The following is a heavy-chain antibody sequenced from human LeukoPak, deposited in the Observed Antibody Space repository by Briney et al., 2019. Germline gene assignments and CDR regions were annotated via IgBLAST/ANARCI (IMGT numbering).Heavy chain of an antibody. CDR1: GFTFSSYA. CDR2: ISGSGGST. V-gene: IGHV3-23*01. CDR3: ARRPSSWYSFDY. Sequence: GGSLRLSCVASGFTFSSYALNWVRQAPGKGLEWVSAISGSGGSTYYADSVKGRFTISRDNSKNTLYLHMNSLRAEDTAVYYCARRPSSWYSFDYWGQGTLVTVSS. J-gene: IGHJ4*02. D-gene: IGHD6-13*01.